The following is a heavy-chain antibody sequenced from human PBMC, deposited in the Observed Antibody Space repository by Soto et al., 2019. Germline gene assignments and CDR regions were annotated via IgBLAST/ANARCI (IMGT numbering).Heavy chain of an antibody. Sequence: SETLSLTCTVSGGSISSSSYYWGWIRQPPGKGLEWIGSIYYSGSTYYNPSLKSRVTISVDTSKNQFSLKLSSVTAADTAVYYCARQDRYSGYDFYVYYGMDVWGQGTTVTVSS. CDR2: IYYSGST. J-gene: IGHJ6*02. D-gene: IGHD5-12*01. V-gene: IGHV4-39*01. CDR1: GGSISSSSYY. CDR3: ARQDRYSGYDFYVYYGMDV.